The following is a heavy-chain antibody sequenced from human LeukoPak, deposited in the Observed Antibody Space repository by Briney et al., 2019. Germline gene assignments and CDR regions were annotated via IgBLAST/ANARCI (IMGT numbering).Heavy chain of an antibody. D-gene: IGHD6-13*01. CDR1: GFTFSSYG. J-gene: IGHJ4*02. V-gene: IGHV3-30*02. CDR2: IRYDGSNK. Sequence: PGGSLRLSCAASGFTFSSYGMHWVRQAPGKGLEWVAFIRYDGSNKYYADSVKGRFTISRDNSKNTLYLQMNSLRAEDTAVYYCAREIAAAGTRAVDYWGQGTLVTVSS. CDR3: AREIAAAGTRAVDY.